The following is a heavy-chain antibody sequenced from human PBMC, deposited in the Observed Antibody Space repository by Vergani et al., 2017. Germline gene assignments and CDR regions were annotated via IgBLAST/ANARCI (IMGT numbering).Heavy chain of an antibody. CDR1: GASIRSSNYY. CDR2: IYYSGST. J-gene: IGHJ5*02. V-gene: IGHV4-39*01. Sequence: QLQLQESGPGLVKPSATLSLTCSVSGASIRSSNYYWGWIRQPPGKGLEWIASIYYSGSTYYNPSLKSRVTISVDTSKNQLSLKLCSVTAADTAVYFCACHSTVEWLLKVRRIDPWCQGSLVTVSS. CDR3: ACHSTVEWLLKVRRIDP. D-gene: IGHD4-23*01.